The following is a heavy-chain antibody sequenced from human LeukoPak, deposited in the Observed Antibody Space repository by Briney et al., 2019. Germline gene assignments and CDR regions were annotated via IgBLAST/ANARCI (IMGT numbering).Heavy chain of an antibody. Sequence: SETLSLTCTVSGGSVGSGNYYWSWIRQPPGKGLEWIGYIYDSATTSYNPSLKSRVTISINMSKNQFSLKLNSVTAADTAVYYCARDEIQPYDYWGQGTLVTVSS. CDR1: GGSVGSGNYY. CDR2: IYDSATT. V-gene: IGHV4-61*01. J-gene: IGHJ4*02. CDR3: ARDEIQPYDY. D-gene: IGHD1-1*01.